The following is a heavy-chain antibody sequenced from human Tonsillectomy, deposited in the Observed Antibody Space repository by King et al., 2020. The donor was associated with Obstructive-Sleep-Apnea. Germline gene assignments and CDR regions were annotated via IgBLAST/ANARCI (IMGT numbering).Heavy chain of an antibody. Sequence: QLVQSWGGVVQPGGSLRLPCAASGFTFRSYAMHWVRQAPGKGLEWVAIISYDGSNKFFADSVKGRFTISRDNSKNTLYLQMNSLRAEDTAVYYCARDRVVGATHPYWGQGTLVTVSS. J-gene: IGHJ4*02. V-gene: IGHV3-30*04. CDR1: GFTFRSYA. CDR2: ISYDGSNK. D-gene: IGHD1-26*01. CDR3: ARDRVVGATHPY.